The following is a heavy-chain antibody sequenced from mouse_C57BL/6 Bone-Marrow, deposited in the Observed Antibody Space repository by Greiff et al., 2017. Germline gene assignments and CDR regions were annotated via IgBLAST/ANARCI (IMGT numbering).Heavy chain of an antibody. D-gene: IGHD2-5*01. CDR1: GYTFTSYW. V-gene: IGHV1-59*01. CDR2: IDPSDSYT. CDR3: ARGDSTVVVRGY. Sequence: QVQLQQPGAELVRPGASVKLSCKASGYTFTSYWMHWVKQRPGQGLEWIGVIDPSDSYTNYNQKFKGKATLTVDTSSSTAYMQLSSLTSEDSAVYYCARGDSTVVVRGYWGQGTTVTVSA. J-gene: IGHJ2*01.